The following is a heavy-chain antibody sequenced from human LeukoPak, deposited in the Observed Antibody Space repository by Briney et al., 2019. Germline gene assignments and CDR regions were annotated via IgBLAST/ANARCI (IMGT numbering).Heavy chain of an antibody. CDR1: GYIFTGYY. Sequence: VASVKVSCKASGYIFTGYYLLWVRQAPGQGLEWMVCINYTGGATRYAQQFQGGVILTCDTSIRTTHMEISSLTSDDTAVYYCSSNERYSDAEHHGPDLWYCGQGTLVTVSS. D-gene: IGHD3-16*01. CDR2: INYTGGAT. V-gene: IGHV1-2*02. J-gene: IGHJ4*02. CDR3: SSNERYSDAEHHGPDLWY.